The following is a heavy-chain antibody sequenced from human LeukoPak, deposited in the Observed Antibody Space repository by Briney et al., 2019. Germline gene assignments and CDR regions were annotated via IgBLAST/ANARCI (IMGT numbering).Heavy chain of an antibody. V-gene: IGHV3-23*01. J-gene: IGHJ4*02. Sequence: PGGSLRLSCAASGFIFNTYGMNWVRQAPGKGLEWVSAISGSGGSTYYADSVKGRFTISRDNSKNTLYLQMHSLRAEDTAVYYCAGRGSGSYFDYWGQGTLVTVSS. CDR1: GFIFNTYG. D-gene: IGHD3-10*01. CDR2: ISGSGGST. CDR3: AGRGSGSYFDY.